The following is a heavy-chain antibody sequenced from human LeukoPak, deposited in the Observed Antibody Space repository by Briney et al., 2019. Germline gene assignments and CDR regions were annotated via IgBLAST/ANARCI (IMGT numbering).Heavy chain of an antibody. CDR2: IIPIFGIA. J-gene: IGHJ4*02. Sequence: GSSVKVSYKASGGTFSSYAISWVRQAPGQGLEWMGRIIPIFGIANYAQKFQGRVTITADKSTSTAYMELSSLRSEDTAVYFCARDEAVGGYWGQGTLVTVSS. CDR3: ARDEAVGGY. D-gene: IGHD3-16*01. V-gene: IGHV1-69*04. CDR1: GGTFSSYA.